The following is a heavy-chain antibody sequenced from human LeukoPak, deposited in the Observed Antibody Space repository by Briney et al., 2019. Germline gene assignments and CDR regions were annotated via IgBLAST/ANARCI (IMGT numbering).Heavy chain of an antibody. CDR3: ARGKSRVAAAGRGAFDI. CDR2: IYSGGST. CDR1: GLTVSSNY. Sequence: GGSLRLSFAASGLTVSSNYMSWVRQAPGKGLEWVSVIYSGGSTYYADSVKGRFTISRDNSKNTLYLQMNSLRAEDTAVYYCARGKSRVAAAGRGAFDIWGQGTMVTVSS. D-gene: IGHD6-13*01. J-gene: IGHJ3*02. V-gene: IGHV3-66*01.